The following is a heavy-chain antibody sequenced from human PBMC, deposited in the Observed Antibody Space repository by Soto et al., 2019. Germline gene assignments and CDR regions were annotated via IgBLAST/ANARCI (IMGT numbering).Heavy chain of an antibody. V-gene: IGHV3-43*01. J-gene: IGHJ4*02. Sequence: GGSLRLSCEGSGFVFDDYILHGGREVPGKGLEWLCLISWDGETTSYAASVKYRFSISRDTSKNSVFLEMRSLRIDDTAVYFCAKEGKSKTWEYYFDSWGLGTVVTVSS. CDR3: AKEGKSKTWEYYFDS. CDR2: ISWDGETT. CDR1: GFVFDDYI. D-gene: IGHD3-10*01.